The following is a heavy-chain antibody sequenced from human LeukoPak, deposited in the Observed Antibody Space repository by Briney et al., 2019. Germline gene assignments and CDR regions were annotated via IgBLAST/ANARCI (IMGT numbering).Heavy chain of an antibody. CDR2: INWNGGST. J-gene: IGHJ4*02. CDR1: GFTFSSYG. D-gene: IGHD6-6*01. V-gene: IGHV3-20*04. CDR3: ARGRVLSSSIFDY. Sequence: TGGSLRLSCAASGFTFSSYGMSWVRQTPGKGLEWVSGINWNGGSTGYADSVKGRFTISRDNAKNSLYLQMNSLRAEDTALYYCARGRVLSSSIFDYWGQGTLVTVSS.